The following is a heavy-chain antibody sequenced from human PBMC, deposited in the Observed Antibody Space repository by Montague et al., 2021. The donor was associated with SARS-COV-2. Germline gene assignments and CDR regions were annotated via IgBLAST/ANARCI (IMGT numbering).Heavy chain of an antibody. CDR1: GGSISNYY. J-gene: IGHJ4*02. CDR2: IYYSGST. D-gene: IGHD3-10*01. V-gene: IGHV4-59*01. Sequence: SETLSLTCTVSGGSISNYYWSWIRQPPGKGLEWIGHIYYSGSTNYNPSLKSRVTISVDTSKSQFSLKLSSVTAADTAVYYCAGVQRGYYYGLGVSAHFDYWGQGTLVTVSS. CDR3: AGVQRGYYYGLGVSAHFDY.